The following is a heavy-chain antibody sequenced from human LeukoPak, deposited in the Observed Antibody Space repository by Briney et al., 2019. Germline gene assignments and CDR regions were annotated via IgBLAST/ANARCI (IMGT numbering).Heavy chain of an antibody. Sequence: GASVNVSCKASGYTFTSYAMHGVRQAPGQRLEWMGWINAGNGNTKYSRKFQGRVTITRDTSASTAYMELSSLRSEDTAVYYCARNGDSPFDYWGQGTLVTVSS. V-gene: IGHV1-3*01. CDR3: ARNGDSPFDY. CDR2: INAGNGNT. D-gene: IGHD4-17*01. CDR1: GYTFTSYA. J-gene: IGHJ4*02.